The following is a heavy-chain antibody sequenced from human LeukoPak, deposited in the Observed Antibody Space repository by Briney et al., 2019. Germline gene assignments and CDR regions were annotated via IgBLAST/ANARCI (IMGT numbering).Heavy chain of an antibody. CDR2: IYYSGST. CDR1: GGSISSYY. D-gene: IGHD4-17*01. Sequence: SETLSLTCTVSGGSISSYYWSWIRQPPRKGLERIGYIYYSGSTNYNPSLQSRVTISVDTSKNQYSLKQSSVTASDAAVSYYARHQIAYGDYAFLDAFDIWGQGTMVTVSS. V-gene: IGHV4-59*08. CDR3: ARHQIAYGDYAFLDAFDI. J-gene: IGHJ3*02.